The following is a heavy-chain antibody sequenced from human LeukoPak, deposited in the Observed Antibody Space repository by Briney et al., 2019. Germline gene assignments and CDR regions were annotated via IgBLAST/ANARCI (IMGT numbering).Heavy chain of an antibody. CDR1: GFTFSSYW. CDR3: ATNYYGSGPDH. CDR2: IKSDGSST. V-gene: IGHV3-74*01. D-gene: IGHD3-10*01. Sequence: GGSLRLSCAASGFTFSSYWMHWVRQPPGKGLVWFSRIKSDGSSTTCADSVKGRFTISRDNAKNTLYLQMNSLRAEDTAVYYCATNYYGSGPDHWGQGTLVTVSS. J-gene: IGHJ4*02.